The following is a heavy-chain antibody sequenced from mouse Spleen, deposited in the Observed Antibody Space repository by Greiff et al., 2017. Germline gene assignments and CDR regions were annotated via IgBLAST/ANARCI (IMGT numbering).Heavy chain of an antibody. V-gene: IGHV1-50*01. CDR1: GYTFTSYW. CDR2: IDPSDSYT. J-gene: IGHJ2*01. CDR3: ARSGSLYYFDY. Sequence: QVQLQQPGAELVKPGASVKLSCKASGYTFTSYWMQWVKQRPGQGLEWIGEIDPSDSYTNYNQKFKGKATLTVDTSSSTAYMELRSLTSEDSAVYYGARSGSLYYFDYWGKGTTLTASS. D-gene: IGHD6-2*01.